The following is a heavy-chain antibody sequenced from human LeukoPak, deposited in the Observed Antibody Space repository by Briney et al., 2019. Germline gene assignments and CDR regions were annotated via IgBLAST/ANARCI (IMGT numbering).Heavy chain of an antibody. CDR1: GFTFSSYA. D-gene: IGHD5-18*01. Sequence: GGSLRLSCSASGFTFSSYAMHWVRQAPGTGLEYVSAISSNGGSTYYADSVKGRFTISRDNSKNTLYLQMSSLRAEDTAVYYCVKGGSLIQLPYPFDYWGQGTLVTVSS. CDR3: VKGGSLIQLPYPFDY. V-gene: IGHV3-64D*06. J-gene: IGHJ4*02. CDR2: ISSNGGST.